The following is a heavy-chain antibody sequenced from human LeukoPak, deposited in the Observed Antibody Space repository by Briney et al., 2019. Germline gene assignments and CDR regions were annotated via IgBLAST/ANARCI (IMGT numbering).Heavy chain of an antibody. CDR1: GGSFSGYY. J-gene: IGHJ6*03. D-gene: IGHD2-15*01. CDR2: INHSGST. Sequence: PSETLSLTCAVYGGSFSGYYWSWIRQPPGKGLEWIGEINHSGSTNYNPSLKSRVTISVDTSKNQFSLKLSSVTAADTAVYYCARHVAVYYMDVWGKGTTVTVSS. V-gene: IGHV4-34*01. CDR3: ARHVAVYYMDV.